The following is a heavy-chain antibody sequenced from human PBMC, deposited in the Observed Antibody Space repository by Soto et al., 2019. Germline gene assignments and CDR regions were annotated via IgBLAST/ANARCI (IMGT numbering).Heavy chain of an antibody. V-gene: IGHV3-23*01. CDR2: ISGSGGST. Sequence: GGSLRLSCAASGFAFSGFAISWVRQAPGKGLEWVSGISGSGGSTYYADSVKGRFTISRDKSKDTLYLQMNSLRAEDTAVYYCAKDSGDTALAWGQGTPVTVSS. CDR3: AKDSGDTALA. D-gene: IGHD5-18*01. J-gene: IGHJ5*02. CDR1: GFAFSGFA.